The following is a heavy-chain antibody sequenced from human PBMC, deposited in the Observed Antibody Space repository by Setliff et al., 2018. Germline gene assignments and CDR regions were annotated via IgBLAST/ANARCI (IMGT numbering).Heavy chain of an antibody. J-gene: IGHJ3*02. CDR2: ISGYNGYT. CDR3: VRDRAAIVVGPPTAAFDI. D-gene: IGHD2-2*01. Sequence: GASVKVSCKAFGYTFAKYGTSWVRQAPGRGLEWMGWISGYNGYTVYAQKLQGRVTLTTDTSTGTAYMEVRSLRSDDTAQYYCVRDRAAIVVGPPTAAFDIWGQGTMVTVSS. CDR1: GYTFAKYG. V-gene: IGHV1-18*01.